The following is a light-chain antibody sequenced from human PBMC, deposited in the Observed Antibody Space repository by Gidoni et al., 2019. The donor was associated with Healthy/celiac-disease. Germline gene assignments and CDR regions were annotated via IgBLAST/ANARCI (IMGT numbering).Light chain of an antibody. J-gene: IGLJ1*01. Sequence: SYELTQPLSVSVALGQTARITWGGNNIGSKNVHWYQQKPGQAPVLVIYRDSNRPSGIPERFSGSNSGNTATLTISRAQAGDEADYYCQVWDSSTSVVFGTGTKVTVL. CDR3: QVWDSSTSVV. CDR2: RDS. CDR1: NIGSKN. V-gene: IGLV3-9*01.